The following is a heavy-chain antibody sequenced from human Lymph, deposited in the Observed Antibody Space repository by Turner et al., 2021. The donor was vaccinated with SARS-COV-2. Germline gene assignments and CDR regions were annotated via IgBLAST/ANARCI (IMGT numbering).Heavy chain of an antibody. CDR3: ARDDREFWSGYYTHYYYYGMDV. CDR1: GFTFSSYA. D-gene: IGHD3-3*01. CDR2: ISYDGSNK. J-gene: IGHJ6*02. V-gene: IGHV3-30*04. Sequence: QVQLVESGGGVVQPGRSLRLSCAASGFTFSSYAMHWVRQAPGTGLEWVAVISYDGSNKNYADSVKGRFTISRDNSKNTLYLQMNSLRAEDTAVYYCARDDREFWSGYYTHYYYYGMDVWGQGTTVTVSS.